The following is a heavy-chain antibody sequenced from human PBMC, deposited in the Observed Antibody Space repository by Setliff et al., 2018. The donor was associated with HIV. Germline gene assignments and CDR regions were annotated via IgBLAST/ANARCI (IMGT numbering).Heavy chain of an antibody. J-gene: IGHJ4*02. CDR1: GGSISRYY. D-gene: IGHD3-10*01. CDR3: ARDAGPHYGSGPPLEY. CDR2: IYPSGNI. V-gene: IGHV4-4*07. Sequence: SETLSLTCTVSGGSISRYYWSWIRQPAGKGLEWIGRIYPSGNINYNPSLKSRLTMSIDTSKNQFSLKLISVTATDTAVYYCARDAGPHYGSGPPLEYWGQGIQVTVSS.